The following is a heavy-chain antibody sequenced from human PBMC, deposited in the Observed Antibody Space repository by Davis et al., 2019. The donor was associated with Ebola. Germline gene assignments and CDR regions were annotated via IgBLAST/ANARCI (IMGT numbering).Heavy chain of an antibody. CDR1: GFTFSSYS. CDR3: ARGFQDYGDYNY. J-gene: IGHJ4*02. CDR2: ISSSSSYI. D-gene: IGHD4-17*01. V-gene: IGHV3-21*01. Sequence: GESLKISCAASGFTFSSYSMNWVRQAPGKGLEWVSSISSSSSYIYYADSVKGRFTISRDNAKNSLYLQMNSLRAEDTAVYYCARGFQDYGDYNYWGQGTLVTVSS.